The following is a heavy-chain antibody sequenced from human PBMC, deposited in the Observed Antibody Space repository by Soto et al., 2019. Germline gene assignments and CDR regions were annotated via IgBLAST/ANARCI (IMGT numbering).Heavy chain of an antibody. D-gene: IGHD1-7*01. J-gene: IGHJ6*02. V-gene: IGHV3-33*01. CDR1: RFTFGSYA. CDR2: IWSDGNNK. CDR3: ARDLIGGSTPLMDV. Sequence: GGSLRLSCAASRFTFGSYAMHWVRQAPGKGLEWVAVIWSDGNNKYYADSVKGRFTISRDNSNNTLYLQMNSLRAEDTAVYYCARDLIGGSTPLMDVWGQGTTVTVSS.